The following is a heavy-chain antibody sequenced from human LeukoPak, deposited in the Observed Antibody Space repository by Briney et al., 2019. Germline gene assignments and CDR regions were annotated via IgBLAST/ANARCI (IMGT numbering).Heavy chain of an antibody. J-gene: IGHJ3*02. CDR3: ARDGGAVVTGDAFDI. Sequence: SETLSLTCTVSGGSISSSSYYWGWIRQPPGKGLEWIGSTYYSGSTYYNPSLKSRVTISVDTSKNQFSLKLNSVTAADTAVYYCARDGGAVVTGDAFDIWGQGTMVTVSS. D-gene: IGHD2-21*02. V-gene: IGHV4-39*07. CDR2: TYYSGST. CDR1: GGSISSSSYY.